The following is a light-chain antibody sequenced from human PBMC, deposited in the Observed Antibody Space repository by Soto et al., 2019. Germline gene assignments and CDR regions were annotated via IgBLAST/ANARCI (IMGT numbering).Light chain of an antibody. Sequence: DIQMTQSPSSLSASIGDRDTITCRASEGIRNNLGWYQQGPGKAPKHLISVASSLQSGVPSRFSGSGSGTEFTLTISSLQPEDFATYYCLQHNSYPWTFGQGTKVDIK. CDR2: VAS. CDR3: LQHNSYPWT. J-gene: IGKJ1*01. V-gene: IGKV1-17*01. CDR1: EGIRNN.